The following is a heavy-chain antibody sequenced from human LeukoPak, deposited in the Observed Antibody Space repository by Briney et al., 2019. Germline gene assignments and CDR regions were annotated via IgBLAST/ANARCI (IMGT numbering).Heavy chain of an antibody. CDR2: INSDGSST. D-gene: IGHD1-26*01. V-gene: IGHV3-74*01. J-gene: IGHJ4*02. CDR3: ARVDQWELLYFDY. Sequence: GGSLRLSCAASGFTFSSYWMHWVRQAPGKGLVRVSRINSDGSSTSYADSVKGRFTISRDNAKNTLYLQMNSLRAEDTAVYYCARVDQWELLYFDYWGQGTLVTVSS. CDR1: GFTFSSYW.